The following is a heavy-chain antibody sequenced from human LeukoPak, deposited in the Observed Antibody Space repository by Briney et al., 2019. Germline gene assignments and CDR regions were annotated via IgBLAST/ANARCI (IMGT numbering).Heavy chain of an antibody. CDR1: GFPFTSYG. V-gene: IGHV3-49*04. J-gene: IGHJ6*03. D-gene: IGHD3-3*02. CDR3: TRGPSLADDSYYYNMDV. CDR2: IRGRAYGGTT. Sequence: GGSLRLSWIGSGFPFTSYGMNCVRQAPGKGLEWIYFIRGRAYGGTTEDAASVKGRFTISRDDSKSTVYLQMDSLKIEDTGVYFCTRGPSLADDSYYYNMDVWGKGTTVIVS.